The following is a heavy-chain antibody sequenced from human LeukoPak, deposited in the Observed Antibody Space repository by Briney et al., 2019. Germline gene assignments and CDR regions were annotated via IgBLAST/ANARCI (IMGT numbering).Heavy chain of an antibody. V-gene: IGHV4-4*07. CDR2: IYTSGTT. CDR1: GGSISYFY. J-gene: IGHJ5*02. D-gene: IGHD3-10*01. Sequence: PSETLSLTCSVSGGSISYFYCNWMRQPAGKGLKWIGRIYTSGTTTYNPSLKSRVTMSVDTSKNQFSLKLSSVTAADTAVYYCARDSGTTGEVKFDPWGQGTLVTVSS. CDR3: ARDSGTTGEVKFDP.